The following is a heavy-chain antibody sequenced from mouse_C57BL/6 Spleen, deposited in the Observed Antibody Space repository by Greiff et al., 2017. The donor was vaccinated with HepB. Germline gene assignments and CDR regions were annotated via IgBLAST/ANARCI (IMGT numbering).Heavy chain of an antibody. CDR3: ARGVYFAY. Sequence: DVMLVESGGGLVKPGGSLKLSCAASGFTFSSYAMSWVRQTPEKRLEWVATISDGGSYTYYPDNVKGRFTISRDNAKNNLYLQMSHLKSEDTAMYYCARGVYFAYWGQGTLVTVSA. D-gene: IGHD2-1*01. CDR1: GFTFSSYA. J-gene: IGHJ3*01. CDR2: ISDGGSYT. V-gene: IGHV5-4*03.